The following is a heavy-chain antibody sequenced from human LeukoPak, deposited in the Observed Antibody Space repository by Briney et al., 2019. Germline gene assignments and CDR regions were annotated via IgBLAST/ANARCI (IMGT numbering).Heavy chain of an antibody. CDR2: INHSGST. CDR1: GGSFSGYY. Sequence: SETLSLTCAVYGGSFSGYYWSWIRQPPGKGLEWIGEINHSGSTNYNPSLKSRVTISVDTSKNQFSLKLTSVTAADTAVYYCARSPIFGVVINYNWFDPWGQGTLVTVSS. V-gene: IGHV4-34*01. CDR3: ARSPIFGVVINYNWFDP. D-gene: IGHD3-3*01. J-gene: IGHJ5*02.